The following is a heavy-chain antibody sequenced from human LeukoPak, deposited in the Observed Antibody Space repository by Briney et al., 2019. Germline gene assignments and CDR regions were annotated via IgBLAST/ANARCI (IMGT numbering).Heavy chain of an antibody. D-gene: IGHD6-19*01. Sequence: GGSLRLSCAASGFTFSSYAMHWVRQAPGKGLEWVAVISYDGSNKYYADSVKGRFTISRDNAKNSLYLQMNSLRAEDTALYYCARVAVAGTEIDYWGQGTLVTVSS. CDR3: ARVAVAGTEIDY. V-gene: IGHV3-30-3*01. CDR2: ISYDGSNK. J-gene: IGHJ4*02. CDR1: GFTFSSYA.